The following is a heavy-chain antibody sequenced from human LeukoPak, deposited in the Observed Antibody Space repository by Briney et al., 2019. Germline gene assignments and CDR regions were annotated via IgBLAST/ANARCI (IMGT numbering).Heavy chain of an antibody. CDR1: GYTFTSYA. D-gene: IGHD3-3*01. CDR3: ARGLYYDFWSGYYTGTQVDY. V-gene: IGHV7-4-1*02. CDR2: INTNTGNP. Sequence: ASVKVSCKASGYTFTSYAMNWVRQAPGQGLEWMGWINTNTGNPTYAQGFTGRFVFSLDTSVSTAYLQISSLKAEDTAVYYCARGLYYDFWSGYYTGTQVDYWGQGTLVTVSS. J-gene: IGHJ4*02.